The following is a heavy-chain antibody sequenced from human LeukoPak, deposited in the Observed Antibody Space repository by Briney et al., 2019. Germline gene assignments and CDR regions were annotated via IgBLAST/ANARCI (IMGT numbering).Heavy chain of an antibody. Sequence: RSSETLSLTCTVSGGSISSYYWSWIRQPPGKGLEWIGYIYYSGSTNYNPSLKSRVTISVDTSKNQFSLKLSSVTAADTAVYYCASHYYGSGSYYFPFDYWGQGTLVTVSS. V-gene: IGHV4-59*01. D-gene: IGHD3-10*01. CDR3: ASHYYGSGSYYFPFDY. CDR2: IYYSGST. CDR1: GGSISSYY. J-gene: IGHJ4*02.